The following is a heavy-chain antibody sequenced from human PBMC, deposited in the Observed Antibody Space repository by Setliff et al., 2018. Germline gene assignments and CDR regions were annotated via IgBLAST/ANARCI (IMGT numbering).Heavy chain of an antibody. J-gene: IGHJ5*01. CDR3: ARELRSPYWHLDS. D-gene: IGHD3-16*01. Sequence: VKVSCKASGGTFRTDGFNWVRQAPGQGLEWMGRITPVFGTAKYAQKFQGRVTITADESTSTAYMEVRSLRSEDTAVYYCARELRSPYWHLDSWGQGTQVTVSS. CDR2: ITPVFGTA. V-gene: IGHV1-69*15. CDR1: GGTFRTDG.